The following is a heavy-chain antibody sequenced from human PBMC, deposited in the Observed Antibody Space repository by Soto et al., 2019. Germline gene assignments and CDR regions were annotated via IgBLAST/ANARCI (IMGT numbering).Heavy chain of an antibody. CDR2: ISYDGSNK. CDR3: AKGTGSFDY. J-gene: IGHJ4*02. CDR1: VFTFSSYS. D-gene: IGHD2-2*01. Sequence: GSLRLSCAASVFTFSSYSMHWVRQAPGKGLEWVAVISYDGSNKYYADSVKGRFTISRDNSKNTLYLQMNSLRAEDTAVYYCAKGTGSFDYWGQGTMVTVSS. V-gene: IGHV3-30*18.